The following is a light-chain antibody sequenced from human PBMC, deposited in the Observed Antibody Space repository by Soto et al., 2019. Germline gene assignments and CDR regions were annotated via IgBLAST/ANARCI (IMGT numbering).Light chain of an antibody. CDR2: EVS. J-gene: IGLJ1*01. V-gene: IGLV2-23*02. CDR1: SRDVGSYNL. Sequence: QALLTQPPSVSASRGPSLTISCTGTSRDVGSYNLVSWYQQHPGKAPKVMIYEVSKRPSGVPNRFSGSKSGNTASLTISGLQAEAEPDYYCCSYAGSSTYVFGTGTKVTVL. CDR3: CSYAGSSTYV.